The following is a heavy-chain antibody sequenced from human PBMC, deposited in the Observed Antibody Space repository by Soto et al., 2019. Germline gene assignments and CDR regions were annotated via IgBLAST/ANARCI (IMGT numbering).Heavy chain of an antibody. CDR1: GFSFASYA. V-gene: IGHV3-23*01. CDR2: ISGHDTT. J-gene: IGHJ4*02. Sequence: EVQLLESGGDLVQPGGSLRLSGVASGFSFASYAMSWVRQAPGKGLDWVSTISGHDTTQYADSVKGRFTISRDKSKNTLFLQMNSLRVEDTAIYFCAPGWDMATFWTDWGQGTLVTVPS. D-gene: IGHD3-3*01. CDR3: APGWDMATFWTD.